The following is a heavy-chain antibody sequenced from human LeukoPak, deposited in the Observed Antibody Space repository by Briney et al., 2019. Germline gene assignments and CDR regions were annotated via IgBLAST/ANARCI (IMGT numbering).Heavy chain of an antibody. J-gene: IGHJ6*03. V-gene: IGHV3-43D*03. CDR3: AKEDSYRGGGGLYYYYYYMDV. CDR2: ISWDGGST. CDR1: GFTFDDYA. D-gene: IGHD5-18*01. Sequence: GGSLRLSCAASGFTFDDYAMHWVRQAPGKGLEWVSLISWDGGSTYYADSVKGRFTISRDNSKNSLYLQMNSLRAEDTALYYCAKEDSYRGGGGLYYYYYYMDVWGKGTTVTVSS.